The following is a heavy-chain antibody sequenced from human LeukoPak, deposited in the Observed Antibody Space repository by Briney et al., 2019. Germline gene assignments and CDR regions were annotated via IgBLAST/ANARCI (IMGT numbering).Heavy chain of an antibody. CDR3: AKDLGWGTLYYYDSSGKSSLVDY. D-gene: IGHD3-22*01. CDR2: ISGDGGST. CDR1: GFTFDDYA. V-gene: IGHV3-43*02. J-gene: IGHJ4*02. Sequence: GGSLRLSCAASGFTFDDYAMHWVRQAPGKGLEWVSLISGDGGSTYYADSVKGRFTISRDNSKNSLYLQMNSLRTEDTALYYCAKDLGWGTLYYYDSSGKSSLVDYWGQGTLVTVSS.